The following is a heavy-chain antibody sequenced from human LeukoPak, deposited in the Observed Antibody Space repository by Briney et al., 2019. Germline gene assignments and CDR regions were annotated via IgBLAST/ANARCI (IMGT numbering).Heavy chain of an antibody. J-gene: IGHJ4*02. CDR1: GFTFSSYW. V-gene: IGHV3-7*01. CDR2: IKQEGSER. CDR3: TTETYRRFDY. Sequence: GGSLRLSCAASGFTFSSYWMSWVRQAPGKGLEWVADIKQEGSERYYVDSVKGRFTISRDNAKNSLYLQIDSLRAEDTAVYYCTTETYRRFDYWGQGTLVTVPS.